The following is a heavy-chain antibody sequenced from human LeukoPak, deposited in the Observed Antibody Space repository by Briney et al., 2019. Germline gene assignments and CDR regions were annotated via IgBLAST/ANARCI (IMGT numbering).Heavy chain of an antibody. CDR3: ARIWPKRVVPAASTMDV. Sequence: SETLSLTCTVSGGSISSYYWSWIRQPPGKGLEWIGYIYYSGSTNYNPSLKSRVTISVDTSKNQFSLKLSSVTAADTAVYYCARIWPKRVVPAASTMDVWGKGTTVTVSS. CDR2: IYYSGST. CDR1: GGSISSYY. V-gene: IGHV4-59*01. D-gene: IGHD2-2*01. J-gene: IGHJ6*03.